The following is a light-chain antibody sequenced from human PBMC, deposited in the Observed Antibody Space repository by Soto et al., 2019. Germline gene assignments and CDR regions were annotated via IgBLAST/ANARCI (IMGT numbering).Light chain of an antibody. CDR2: GNS. V-gene: IGLV1-40*01. CDR3: QSYDSSLSGSNVV. J-gene: IGLJ2*01. Sequence: QAVLTQPPSVSGAPGQRVTISCTGSSSNIGAGYDVHWYQQLPGTAPKLLIYGNSNRPSGVPDRFSGSKSGTSASLAITGLQAEDEAYYDCQSYDSSLSGSNVVFGGGTKVTVL. CDR1: SSNIGAGYD.